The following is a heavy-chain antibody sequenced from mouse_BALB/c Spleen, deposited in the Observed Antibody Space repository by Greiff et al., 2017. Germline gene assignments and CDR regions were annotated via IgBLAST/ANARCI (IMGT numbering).Heavy chain of an antibody. CDR3: ASCSGLLRRGLVWFAY. D-gene: IGHD2-3*01. CDR2: ISSGGST. CDR1: GFTFSSYA. V-gene: IGHV5-6-5*01. Sequence: EVQGVESGGGLVKPGGSLKLSCAASGFTFSSYAMSWVRQTPEKRLEWVASISSGGSTYYPDSVKGRFTISRDNARNILYLQMSSLRSEDTAMYYCASCSGLLRRGLVWFAYWGQGTLVTVSA. J-gene: IGHJ3*01.